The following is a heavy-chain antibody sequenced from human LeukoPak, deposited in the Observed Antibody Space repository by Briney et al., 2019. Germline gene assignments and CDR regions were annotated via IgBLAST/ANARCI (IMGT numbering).Heavy chain of an antibody. J-gene: IGHJ6*02. V-gene: IGHV4-61*01. CDR3: ARGTPLGYCSGGSCRAAASYYYGMDV. CDR1: GGSVSSGSYY. CDR2: IYYSGST. D-gene: IGHD2-15*01. Sequence: SETLSLTCTVSGGSVSSGSYYRSWIRQPPGKGLEWIGYIYYSGSTNYNPSLKSRVTISVDTSKNQFSLKLSSVTAADTAVYYCARGTPLGYCSGGSCRAAASYYYGMDVWGQGTTVTVSS.